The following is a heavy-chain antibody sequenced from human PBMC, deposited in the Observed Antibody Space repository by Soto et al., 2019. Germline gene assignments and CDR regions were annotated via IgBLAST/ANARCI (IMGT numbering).Heavy chain of an antibody. J-gene: IGHJ6*02. CDR2: INPSGGST. CDR3: ARNPVRGDPARTYYYYGMDV. V-gene: IGHV1-46*01. D-gene: IGHD3-10*01. CDR1: GYTFTSYY. Sequence: ASVKVSCKASGYTFTSYYMHWVRQAPGQGLEWMGIINPSGGSTSYAQKFQGRVTMTRDTSTSTVYMELSSLRSEDTAVYYCARNPVRGDPARTYYYYGMDVWGQGTTVTVSS.